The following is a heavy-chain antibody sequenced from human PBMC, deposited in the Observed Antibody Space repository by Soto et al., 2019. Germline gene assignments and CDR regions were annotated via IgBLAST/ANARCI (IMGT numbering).Heavy chain of an antibody. CDR2: IWHDGSDK. CDR1: GFTFSAFG. J-gene: IGHJ6*02. V-gene: IGHV3-30*02. Sequence: GGSLRLSCAASGFTFSAFGFHWVRQAPGKGPEWVAFIWHDGSDKYYADSVKGRFTISRDNSKNTLYLQMNSLRAEDTAVYYCARAYSSGWSRTYYGMEVWGQGTTVTVSS. D-gene: IGHD6-19*01. CDR3: ARAYSSGWSRTYYGMEV.